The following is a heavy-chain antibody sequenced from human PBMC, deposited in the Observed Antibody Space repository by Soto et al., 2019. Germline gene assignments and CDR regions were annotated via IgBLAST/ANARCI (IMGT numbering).Heavy chain of an antibody. D-gene: IGHD5-18*01. CDR3: ASKVSVDTAMDHVGHYYYGMDV. CDR2: IYPGDSDT. V-gene: IGHV5-51*01. Sequence: GESLKISCKGSGYSFTSYWIGWVRQMPGKGLEWMGIIYPGDSDTRYSPSFQGQVTISADKSISTAYLQWSSLKASDTAMYYCASKVSVDTAMDHVGHYYYGMDVWGQGTTVTVSS. CDR1: GYSFTSYW. J-gene: IGHJ6*02.